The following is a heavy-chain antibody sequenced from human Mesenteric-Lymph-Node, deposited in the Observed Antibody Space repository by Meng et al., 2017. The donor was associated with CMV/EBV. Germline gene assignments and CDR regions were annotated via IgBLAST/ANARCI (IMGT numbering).Heavy chain of an antibody. Sequence: GGSLRLSCAASGFTVSSNYMSWVRQAPGKGLEWVSVIYSCGSTYYADSVKGRFTISRDNAKNSLYLQMNSLRAEDTAVYYCATTGGSGSYYNLYYYGMDVWGQGTTVTVSS. D-gene: IGHD3-10*01. CDR2: IYSCGST. CDR1: GFTVSSNY. J-gene: IGHJ6*02. CDR3: ATTGGSGSYYNLYYYGMDV. V-gene: IGHV3-66*03.